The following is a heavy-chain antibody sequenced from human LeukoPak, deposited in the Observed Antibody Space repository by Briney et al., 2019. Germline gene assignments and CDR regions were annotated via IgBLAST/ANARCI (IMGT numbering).Heavy chain of an antibody. Sequence: SQTLSLTCTVSGGSISSGDYYWSWIRQPPGKGLEWIGYIYYSGSTYYNPSLKSRVTISVDTSKNQFSLKLSSVTAADTAVYYCARYSGSYYWYFDLWGRGTLVTVSS. D-gene: IGHD1-26*01. V-gene: IGHV4-30-4*01. CDR2: IYYSGST. J-gene: IGHJ2*01. CDR3: ARYSGSYYWYFDL. CDR1: GGSISSGDYY.